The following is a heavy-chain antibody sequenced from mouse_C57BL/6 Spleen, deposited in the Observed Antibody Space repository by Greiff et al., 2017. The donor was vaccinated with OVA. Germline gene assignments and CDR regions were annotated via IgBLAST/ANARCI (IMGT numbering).Heavy chain of an antibody. CDR3: ARAYYSHYFDY. CDR2: IDPSDSYT. V-gene: IGHV1-69*01. Sequence: VQLQQPGAELVMPGASVKLSCKASGYTFTSYWMHWVKQRPGQGLEWIGEIDPSDSYTNYNQKFKGKSTLTVDKSSSTAYMQLSSLTSEDSAVYYCARAYYSHYFDYWGQGTTLTVSS. CDR1: GYTFTSYW. D-gene: IGHD1-1*01. J-gene: IGHJ2*01.